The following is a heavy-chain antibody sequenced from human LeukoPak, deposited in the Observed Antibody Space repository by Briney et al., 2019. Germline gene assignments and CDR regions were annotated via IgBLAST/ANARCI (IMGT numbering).Heavy chain of an antibody. V-gene: IGHV5-51*01. D-gene: IGHD5-18*01. Sequence: GESLKISCTASGYSFTNYWIGWVRQMPGKGLAWMGIIDPSDSETRYTPSFQGQVTISVDKSLSTAYLQWNSLKASDTAMYYCARQTAMGRSGDYWGQGTLVIVSS. CDR3: ARQTAMGRSGDY. J-gene: IGHJ4*02. CDR2: IDPSDSET. CDR1: GYSFTNYW.